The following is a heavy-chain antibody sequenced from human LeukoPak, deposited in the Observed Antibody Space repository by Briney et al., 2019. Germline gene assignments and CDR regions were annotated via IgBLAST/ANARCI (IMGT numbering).Heavy chain of an antibody. CDR1: GGSISSYY. D-gene: IGHD6-13*01. CDR2: IYTSGST. J-gene: IGHJ6*03. V-gene: IGHV4-4*07. Sequence: SETLSLTCTVSGGSISSYYWSWIRQPAGKGLEWIGHIYTSGSTNYNPSLKSRVTMSVDTSKNQFSLKLSSVTAADTAVYYCAREMGVGVAAAGIEDYYYYYMDVWGKGTTVTVSS. CDR3: AREMGVGVAAAGIEDYYYYYMDV.